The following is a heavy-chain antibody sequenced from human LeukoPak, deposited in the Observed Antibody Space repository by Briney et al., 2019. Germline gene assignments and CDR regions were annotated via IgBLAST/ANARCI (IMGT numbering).Heavy chain of an antibody. D-gene: IGHD2-8*01. CDR2: IYDSGST. CDR3: ARDLDGTNHFDY. J-gene: IGHJ4*02. CDR1: GGSISRGGYY. Sequence: SETLSLTCTVSGGSISRGGYYWSWIRQHPGKGLEWIGYIYDSGSTYYSPSLKRRVTISADTSKNQFSLRLSPVTAADTAVYYCARDLDGTNHFDYWGQGTLVTVSS. V-gene: IGHV4-31*03.